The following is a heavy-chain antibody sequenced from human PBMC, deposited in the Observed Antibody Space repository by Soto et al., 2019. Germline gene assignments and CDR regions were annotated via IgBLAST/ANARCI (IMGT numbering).Heavy chain of an antibody. CDR3: ARAYGGGSYSDY. Sequence: QVQLQESGPGLVKPSETLSLTCTVSGGSISSYYWSWIWQPPGKGLEWIGYIYYSGSTNYNPSLKSRVTISVDTYKNQFSLKLSSVTAADTAVYYCARAYGGGSYSDYWGQGTLVTVSS. CDR1: GGSISSYY. CDR2: IYYSGST. V-gene: IGHV4-59*01. J-gene: IGHJ4*02. D-gene: IGHD1-26*01.